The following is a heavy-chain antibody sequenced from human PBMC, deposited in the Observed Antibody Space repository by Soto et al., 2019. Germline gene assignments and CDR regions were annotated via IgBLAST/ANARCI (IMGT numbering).Heavy chain of an antibody. CDR3: ARGLVGATHWDY. CDR1: GYSFTSYW. J-gene: IGHJ4*02. V-gene: IGHV5-10-1*01. Sequence: PGESLKISCKGSGYSFTSYWISWVRQMPGKGLEWMGRIDPSDSYTNYSPSFQGHVTISADKSISPAYLQWSSLKASDTAMYYCARGLVGATHWDYWGQGTLVTVSS. D-gene: IGHD1-26*01. CDR2: IDPSDSYT.